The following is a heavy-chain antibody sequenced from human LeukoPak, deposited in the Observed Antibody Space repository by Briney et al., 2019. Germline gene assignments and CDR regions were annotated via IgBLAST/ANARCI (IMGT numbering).Heavy chain of an antibody. CDR1: GGSISSSNYN. Sequence: PSETLSLTCTVSGGSISSSNYNWGWIRQPPGKGLEWIGSVYYTGNTYYNPSLKSRVTISIDTSKNQFSLSLSAVTAADTAVYYCARNIVVAAGWDYFDFWGQGTLVTVSS. J-gene: IGHJ4*02. D-gene: IGHD6-19*01. CDR2: VYYTGNT. V-gene: IGHV4-39*07. CDR3: ARNIVVAAGWDYFDF.